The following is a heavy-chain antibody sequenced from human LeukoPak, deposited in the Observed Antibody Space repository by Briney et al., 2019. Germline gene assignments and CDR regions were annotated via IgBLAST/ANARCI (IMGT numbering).Heavy chain of an antibody. CDR3: ARDGRRDGYNDHDY. V-gene: IGHV3-48*04. Sequence: GGSLRLSCAASGFTFSSYWMNWVRQAPGKGLEWVSYISSSSGTIYYADSVKGRFTISRDNAKNSLYLQMNSLRAEDTAVYYCARDGRRDGYNDHDYWGQGTLVTVSS. CDR2: ISSSSGTI. CDR1: GFTFSSYW. D-gene: IGHD5-24*01. J-gene: IGHJ4*02.